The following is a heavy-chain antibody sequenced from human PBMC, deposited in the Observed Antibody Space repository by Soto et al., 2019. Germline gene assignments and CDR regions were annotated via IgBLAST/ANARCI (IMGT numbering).Heavy chain of an antibody. CDR3: ARGITMIAPDKYYLDS. V-gene: IGHV4-34*01. CDR2: INHSGST. Sequence: QVQLQQWGAGLLKPPETLSLTCAVYGGSFSGYYWSWIRQPPGKGLEWIGEINHSGSTNYNPSLESRVTISVDTSKNQFSLNLRSVTAADTAVYYCARGITMIAPDKYYLDSWGQGNLVTVSS. J-gene: IGHJ4*02. D-gene: IGHD3-22*01. CDR1: GGSFSGYY.